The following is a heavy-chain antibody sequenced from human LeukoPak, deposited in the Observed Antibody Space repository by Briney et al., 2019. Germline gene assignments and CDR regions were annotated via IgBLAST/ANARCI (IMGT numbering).Heavy chain of an antibody. CDR2: ITTSSSYI. V-gene: IGHV3-21*01. J-gene: IGHJ5*02. Sequence: GGSLRLSCAASGFTFSSYSMNWVRQAPGKGLEWVSSITTSSSYIYYADSVKGRFTISRDNAKNSLYLQMNSLRAEDTAVYYCATDGGDSGFDPWGQGTLVTVSS. CDR1: GFTFSSYS. D-gene: IGHD2-21*02. CDR3: ATDGGDSGFDP.